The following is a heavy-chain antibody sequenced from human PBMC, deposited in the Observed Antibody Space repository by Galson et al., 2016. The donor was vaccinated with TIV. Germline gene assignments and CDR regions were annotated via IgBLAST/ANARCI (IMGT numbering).Heavy chain of an antibody. CDR1: GDSLTDLV. Sequence: SVKVSCKVSGDSLTDLVIHWVRQAPGKGLEWVGGFDPEVQKTIYAQNFQGRVTLTADTSTDTAYMEVNNLRSDDTAVYYCATVAWFPGLSLDSWGQGTLVTVSS. CDR3: ATVAWFPGLSLDS. D-gene: IGHD3-22*01. J-gene: IGHJ4*02. CDR2: FDPEVQKT. V-gene: IGHV1-24*01.